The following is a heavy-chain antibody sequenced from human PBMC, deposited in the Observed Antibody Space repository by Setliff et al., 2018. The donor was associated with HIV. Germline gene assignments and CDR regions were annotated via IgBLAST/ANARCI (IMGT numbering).Heavy chain of an antibody. D-gene: IGHD1-1*01. Sequence: SETLSLTCTVSGGSISSSNWWSWVRQSPGKGLEWIGEISHSGTANYNASLKSRVTMSIDKSTDQFSLKMRSVTAADTAVYYCARATRRNDAFDIWGQGTMVTVSS. CDR1: GGSISSSNW. CDR2: ISHSGTA. V-gene: IGHV4-4*02. CDR3: ARATRRNDAFDI. J-gene: IGHJ3*02.